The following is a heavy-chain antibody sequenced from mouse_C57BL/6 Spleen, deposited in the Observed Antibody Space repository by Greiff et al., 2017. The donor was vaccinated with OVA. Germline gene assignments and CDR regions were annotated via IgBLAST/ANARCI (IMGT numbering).Heavy chain of an antibody. CDR1: GYTFTDYN. J-gene: IGHJ2*01. D-gene: IGHD1-1*02. Sequence: VQLKESGPELVKPGASVKIPCKASGYTFTDYNMDWVKQSHGKSLEWIGDINPNNGGTIYNQKFKGKATLTVDKSSSTAYMELRSLTSEDTAVYYCARRWYYFDYWGQGTTLTVSS. CDR2: INPNNGGT. V-gene: IGHV1-18*01. CDR3: ARRWYYFDY.